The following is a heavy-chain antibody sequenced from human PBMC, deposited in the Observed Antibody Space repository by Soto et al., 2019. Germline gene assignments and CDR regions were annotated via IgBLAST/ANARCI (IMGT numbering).Heavy chain of an antibody. V-gene: IGHV1-18*01. CDR3: ARESHKWNYLVHYYYYYGMDV. J-gene: IGHJ6*02. Sequence: GASVKVSCKASGYTFTSYGISWVRQAPGQGLEWMGWISAYNGNTNYAQKLQGRVTMTTDTSTSTAYMELRSLRSDDTAVYYCARESHKWNYLVHYYYYYGMDVWGQGTTVTVS. D-gene: IGHD1-7*01. CDR2: ISAYNGNT. CDR1: GYTFTSYG.